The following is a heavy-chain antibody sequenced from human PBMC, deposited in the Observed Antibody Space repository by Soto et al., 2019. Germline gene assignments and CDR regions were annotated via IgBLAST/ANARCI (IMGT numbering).Heavy chain of an antibody. D-gene: IGHD3-16*01. CDR2: MYYSGTT. V-gene: IGHV4-39*01. CDR3: AGYRYGGYFDN. Sequence: PSETLSLTCTVSGGSISSPLHYWGWIRQPPGKGLQWIGSMYYSGTTYYNPSLQSRVTISVDTSKNRFSLNLNSVTAADTAVYYCAGYRYGGYFDNWGQGTLVTVSS. CDR1: GGSISSPLHY. J-gene: IGHJ4*02.